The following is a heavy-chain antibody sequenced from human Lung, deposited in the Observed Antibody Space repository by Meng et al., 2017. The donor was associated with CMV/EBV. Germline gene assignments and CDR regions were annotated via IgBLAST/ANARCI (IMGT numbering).Heavy chain of an antibody. D-gene: IGHD2-8*01. CDR1: FTSYD. CDR2: MNPNSGKM. Sequence: FTSYDINWVRQATGQGLEWMGWMNPNSGKMGYAQKFQGRVTFSTNTSISTVYMELSSLRSEDTAVYYCAKGVIPDTVRYYYYYGMDVWGQGTTVTVSS. CDR3: AKGVIPDTVRYYYYYGMDV. J-gene: IGHJ6*02. V-gene: IGHV1-8*01.